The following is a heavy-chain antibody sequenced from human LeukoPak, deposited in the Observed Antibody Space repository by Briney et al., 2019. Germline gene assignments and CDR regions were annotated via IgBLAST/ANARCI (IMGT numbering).Heavy chain of an antibody. J-gene: IGHJ1*01. V-gene: IGHV1-18*01. CDR1: GYTFTSNG. Sequence: ASVKVSCKASGYTFTSNGISWVRQAPGQGLEWVGWISGYNGNTNYAQKFQGRLTLTSDTSTSTAFLELTSLASDDTAVYYCARVDGIPAIRGAEYFQHWGQGTLVTVSS. CDR3: ARVDGIPAIRGAEYFQH. CDR2: ISGYNGNT. D-gene: IGHD2-2*01.